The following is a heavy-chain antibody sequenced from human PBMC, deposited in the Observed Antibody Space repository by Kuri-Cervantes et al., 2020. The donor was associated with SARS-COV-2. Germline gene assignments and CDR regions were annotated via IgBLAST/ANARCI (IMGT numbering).Heavy chain of an antibody. CDR1: GFTLSSYW. V-gene: IGHV3-7*01. J-gene: IGHJ6*02. D-gene: IGHD3-16*01. CDR3: ARDLGRGYDYGMDV. Sequence: GESLKIFCAASGFTLSSYWMSWVRQAPGKGLEWVANIKQDGSEKYYVDPVKGRFTISRDNAKNSLYLQMNSLRAEDTAVYYCARDLGRGYDYGMDVWGQGTTVTVSS. CDR2: IKQDGSEK.